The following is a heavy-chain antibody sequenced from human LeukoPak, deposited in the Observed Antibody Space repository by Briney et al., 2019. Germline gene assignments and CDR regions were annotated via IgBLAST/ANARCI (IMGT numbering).Heavy chain of an antibody. D-gene: IGHD2-15*01. J-gene: IGHJ4*02. V-gene: IGHV1-46*01. CDR3: AKKPLCSVVVVAVTSFGY. Sequence: GASVKLSCKASGYTFTSYYMHWVRQAPGQGLEWMGIINPSGGSTSYAQNFKGRVTMTRDKSKSTVYMELSSLRSEDTAVYYCAKKPLCSVVVVAVTSFGYWGQGTPVTVSS. CDR1: GYTFTSYY. CDR2: INPSGGST.